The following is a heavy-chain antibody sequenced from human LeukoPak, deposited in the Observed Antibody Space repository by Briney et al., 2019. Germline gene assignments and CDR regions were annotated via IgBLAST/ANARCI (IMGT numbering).Heavy chain of an antibody. CDR3: ARFVLHRGIAGESAFDI. CDR2: IYHSGST. V-gene: IGHV4-61*08. CDR1: GGSISSGGYY. D-gene: IGHD6-13*01. J-gene: IGHJ3*02. Sequence: SETLSLTCTVSGGSISSGGYYWSWVRQPPGKSLEWIGYIYHSGSTNYNPSLKSRVTISVDTSKNQFSLKLSSVTAADTAVYYCARFVLHRGIAGESAFDIWGQGTMVTVSS.